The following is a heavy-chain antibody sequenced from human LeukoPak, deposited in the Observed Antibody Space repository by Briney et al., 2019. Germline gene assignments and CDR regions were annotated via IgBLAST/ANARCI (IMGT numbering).Heavy chain of an antibody. V-gene: IGHV5-10-1*01. J-gene: IGHJ3*02. D-gene: IGHD2-21*02. CDR1: GYSITSYW. Sequence: GESLKISCKGSGYSITSYWITWVRQMAGTGLEWMGRIDPSDSYNNYSPSFQGHVAISADKSISTAYLQWSSLKASDTAMYYCARQVTYDGFDIWGQGTMVTVSS. CDR2: IDPSDSYN. CDR3: ARQVTYDGFDI.